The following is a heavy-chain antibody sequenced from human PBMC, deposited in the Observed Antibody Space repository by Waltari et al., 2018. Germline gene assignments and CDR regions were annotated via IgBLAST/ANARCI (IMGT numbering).Heavy chain of an antibody. V-gene: IGHV4-61*02. CDR1: GDSFTSRTYY. Sequence: QVHLQQSGPGLVKPSQTLSLTCTVSGDSFTSRTYYWSWIRQPAGKGLEWIGRIHISGSTNYNPSRKSRVTMSVDTSKNQFSLKLTSVTAADTAVYYCAREIYYDTSGYPDYWGQGTLVTVSS. J-gene: IGHJ4*02. CDR2: IHISGST. CDR3: AREIYYDTSGYPDY. D-gene: IGHD3-22*01.